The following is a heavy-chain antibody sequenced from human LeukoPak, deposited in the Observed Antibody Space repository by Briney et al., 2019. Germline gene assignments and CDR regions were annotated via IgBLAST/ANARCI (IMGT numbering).Heavy chain of an antibody. CDR2: INHSGYT. Sequence: SETLSLTCAVSGVSFNDYYWSWVRQTPGRGLEWIGEINHSGYTNDTPSLTSRVTLSIDRSKKQLFLHLRCVTVGDTGGYYCTTMTTGLDYWGQGTLVTVSS. V-gene: IGHV4-34*10. J-gene: IGHJ4*02. D-gene: IGHD4-17*01. CDR1: GVSFNDYY. CDR3: TTMTTGLDY.